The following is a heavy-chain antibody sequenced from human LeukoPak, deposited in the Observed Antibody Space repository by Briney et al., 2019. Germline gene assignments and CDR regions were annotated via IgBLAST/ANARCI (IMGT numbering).Heavy chain of an antibody. CDR2: IYISGST. D-gene: IGHD3-16*01. J-gene: IGHJ6*03. V-gene: IGHV4-4*07. Sequence: SETLSLTCTVSGGSISSYYWSWIRQPAGKGLEWIGRIYISGSTNYNPSLKSRVTISVDKSKNQFSLKLSSVTAADTAVYYCARGSLRNYYYYYMDVWGKGTTVTVSS. CDR1: GGSISSYY. CDR3: ARGSLRNYYYYYMDV.